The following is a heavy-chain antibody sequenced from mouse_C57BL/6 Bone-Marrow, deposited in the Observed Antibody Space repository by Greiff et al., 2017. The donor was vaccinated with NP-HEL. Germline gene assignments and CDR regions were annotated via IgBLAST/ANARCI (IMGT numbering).Heavy chain of an antibody. D-gene: IGHD4-1*01. J-gene: IGHJ3*01. V-gene: IGHV1-81*01. CDR2: IYPRSGNT. CDR3: PRSWDWFAY. Sequence: QVQLKESGAELARPGASVKLSCKASGYTFTSYGISWVKQRTGQGLEWIGEIYPRSGNTYYNEKFKGKATLTADKSSSTAYMELRSLTSEDSAVYFCPRSWDWFAYWGQGTLVTVSA. CDR1: GYTFTSYG.